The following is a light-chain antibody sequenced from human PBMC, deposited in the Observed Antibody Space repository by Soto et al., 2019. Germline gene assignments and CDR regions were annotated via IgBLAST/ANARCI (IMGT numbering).Light chain of an antibody. CDR3: QQSYSTTP. Sequence: DIQMTQSPSSLSASVGDRVTITCRASQSISSYLNWYQQKPGKAPKLLIYTASSLQSGVPSRFSGSGSGTDFTLTISSLQPEDFATYYCQQSYSTTPFGGGTKGKIK. J-gene: IGKJ4*01. CDR1: QSISSY. CDR2: TAS. V-gene: IGKV1-39*01.